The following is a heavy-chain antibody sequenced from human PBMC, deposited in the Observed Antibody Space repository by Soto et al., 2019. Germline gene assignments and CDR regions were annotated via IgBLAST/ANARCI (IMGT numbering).Heavy chain of an antibody. J-gene: IGHJ4*02. Sequence: GGSLRLSGAASGFTFNSYTMAWVRQAPGEGLEWVSSIRGSGGSPSYADSVQGRFTISRDNSRNTLSLQMNSLRAEATAVYSCGREWFGEPPEEIDSCGQGTVVTVSS. CDR3: GREWFGEPPEEIDS. CDR1: GFTFNSYT. CDR2: IRGSGGSP. V-gene: IGHV3-23*01. D-gene: IGHD3-10*01.